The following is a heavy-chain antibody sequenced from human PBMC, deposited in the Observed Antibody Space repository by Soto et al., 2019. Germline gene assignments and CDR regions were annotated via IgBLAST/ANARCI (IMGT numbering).Heavy chain of an antibody. CDR1: GGSISSSSYY. CDR2: IYYSGST. CDR3: ARQGRGLTMVRGVITGVDY. V-gene: IGHV4-39*01. J-gene: IGHJ4*02. Sequence: QLQLQESGPGLVKPSETLSLTCTVSGGSISSSSYYWGWIRQPPGKGLEWIGSIYYSGSTYYNPSLKSRVTISVDTSKNQFSLKLSSVTAADTAVYYCARQGRGLTMVRGVITGVDYWGQGTLVTVSS. D-gene: IGHD3-10*01.